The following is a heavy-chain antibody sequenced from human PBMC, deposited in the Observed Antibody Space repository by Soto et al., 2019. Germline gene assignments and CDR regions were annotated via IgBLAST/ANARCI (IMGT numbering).Heavy chain of an antibody. CDR3: ARVFGGSRFDY. Sequence: PGGSLRLSCAASGFTVSSNYMSWVRQAPGKGLEWVSVIYSGGSTYYADSVKGRFTISRDNSKNTLYLQMNSLRAEDTAVYHCARVFGGSRFDYWGQGTLVTVSS. J-gene: IGHJ4*02. CDR1: GFTVSSNY. V-gene: IGHV3-66*01. CDR2: IYSGGST. D-gene: IGHD2-15*01.